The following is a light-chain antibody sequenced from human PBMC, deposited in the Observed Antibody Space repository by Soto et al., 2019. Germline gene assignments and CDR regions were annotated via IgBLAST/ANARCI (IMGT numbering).Light chain of an antibody. Sequence: IPLTQSTSSLSASVGDRVSITCRASQDIKTYLAWYEQKQGKAPKLLISGTFTLQSGVPSRFNRSGSGTDFTPTIRRLQPEDIATYYCHHLKNNPLFTLGPRTNV. CDR1: QDIKTY. CDR2: GTF. CDR3: HHLKNNPLFT. V-gene: IGKV1-9*01. J-gene: IGKJ3*01.